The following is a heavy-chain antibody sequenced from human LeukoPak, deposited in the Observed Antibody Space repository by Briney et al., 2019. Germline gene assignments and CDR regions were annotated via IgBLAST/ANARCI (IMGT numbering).Heavy chain of an antibody. Sequence: ASVTVSCTASGYTFTSYGISWVRQAPGQGLEWMGWISAYNGNTNYAQKLQGRVTMTTDTSTSTAYMELRSLRSDDTAVYYCARGRYDILTGYYLGDDYWGQGTLVTVSS. J-gene: IGHJ4*02. CDR3: ARGRYDILTGYYLGDDY. CDR2: ISAYNGNT. D-gene: IGHD3-9*01. V-gene: IGHV1-18*01. CDR1: GYTFTSYG.